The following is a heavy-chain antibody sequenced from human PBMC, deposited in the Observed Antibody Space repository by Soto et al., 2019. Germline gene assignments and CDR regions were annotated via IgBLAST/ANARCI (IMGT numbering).Heavy chain of an antibody. J-gene: IGHJ6*03. CDR1: GGTISIYY. Sequence: LSLTCTVSGGTISIYYWSWIRQPPGKGLEWIGYIYYSGSTNYNPSLKSRVTISVDTSKNQFSLKLSSVTAADTAVYYCARGKYSGYEYYFYYYTAVWGKETLVPLSS. CDR2: IYYSGST. D-gene: IGHD5-12*01. CDR3: ARGKYSGYEYYFYYYTAV. V-gene: IGHV4-59*01.